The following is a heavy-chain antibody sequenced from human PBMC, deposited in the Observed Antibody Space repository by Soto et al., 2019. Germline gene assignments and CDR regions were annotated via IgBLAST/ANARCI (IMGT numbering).Heavy chain of an antibody. CDR1: GGTFSSYT. CDR2: IIPILGIA. V-gene: IGHV1-69*02. CDR3: ARVAGGYDQAYFDY. J-gene: IGHJ4*02. D-gene: IGHD5-12*01. Sequence: QVQLVQSGAEVKKPGSSVKVSCKASGGTFSSYTISWVRQAPGQGLEWMGRIIPILGIANYAQKFQGRVTITADKSTSTAYMELSSLRSEATAVYYCARVAGGYDQAYFDYWGQGTLVTVSS.